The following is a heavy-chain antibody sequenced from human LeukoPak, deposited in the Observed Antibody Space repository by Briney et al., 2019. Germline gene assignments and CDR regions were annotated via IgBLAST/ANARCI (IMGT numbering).Heavy chain of an antibody. CDR1: GLTFSSYS. V-gene: IGHV3-23*01. J-gene: IGHJ4*02. Sequence: SGGSLRLSCVVSGLTFSSYSMSWVRQAPGKGLEWVSGISASGGDTWYPDSVKGRFTISRDNSKNTPFLQMNSLRVEDTAIYYCAKDAAGPEYWGQGTRVTVSS. CDR3: AKDAAGPEY. CDR2: ISASGGDT. D-gene: IGHD6-13*01.